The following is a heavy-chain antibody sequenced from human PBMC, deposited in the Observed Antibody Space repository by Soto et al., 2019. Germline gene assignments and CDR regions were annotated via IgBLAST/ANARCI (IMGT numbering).Heavy chain of an antibody. V-gene: IGHV1-18*01. Sequence: QVQLVQSGAEVKKPGASVKVSCKASGYTFTSYGISWVRQAPGQGLEWMGWISAYNGNTNYAQKXQGRVTMTTDXXTXTXXMELRSLRSDDTAVYYCARGEGDTMVRGVTLRFDYWGQGTLVTVSS. D-gene: IGHD3-10*01. CDR1: GYTFTSYG. CDR3: ARGEGDTMVRGVTLRFDY. J-gene: IGHJ4*02. CDR2: ISAYNGNT.